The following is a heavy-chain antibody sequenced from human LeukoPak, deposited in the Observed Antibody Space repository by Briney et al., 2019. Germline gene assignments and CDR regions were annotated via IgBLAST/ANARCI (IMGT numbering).Heavy chain of an antibody. CDR1: GFTFSGYA. D-gene: IGHD2-2*01. J-gene: IGHJ5*02. CDR2: ISYDGSNK. Sequence: PWGSLRLSCAASGFTFSGYAMHWVRQAPGKGLEWVAVISYDGSNKYYADSVKGRFTISRDNSKNTLYLQMNSLRVEDTAVYYCARDGCSSTSCRYNWFDPWGQGTLVTVSS. V-gene: IGHV3-30*04. CDR3: ARDGCSSTSCRYNWFDP.